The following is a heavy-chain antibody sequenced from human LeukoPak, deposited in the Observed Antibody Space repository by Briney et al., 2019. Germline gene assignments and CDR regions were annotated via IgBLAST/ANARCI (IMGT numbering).Heavy chain of an antibody. Sequence: GGSLRLSCAASGFTFSSHAMSWVRQAPGKGLEWVSAISGSGGSTYYADSVKGRFTISRDNAKNSLYLQMNSLRAEDTAVYYCARGPHGDYVEWGQGTLVTVSS. CDR3: ARGPHGDYVE. V-gene: IGHV3-23*01. CDR1: GFTFSSHA. J-gene: IGHJ4*02. D-gene: IGHD4-17*01. CDR2: ISGSGGST.